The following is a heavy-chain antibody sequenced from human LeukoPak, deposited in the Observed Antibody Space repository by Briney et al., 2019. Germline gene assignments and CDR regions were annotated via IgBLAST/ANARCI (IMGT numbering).Heavy chain of an antibody. D-gene: IGHD3-9*01. Sequence: SETLSLTCTVSGGSINSGDYYWSWIRQHPGKGLEWIGYIYYSGSTYYNPSLKSRVTISVDTSKNQFSLKLSSVTAADTAVYHRGRGPILPGYSVRSYFDYWGQGTLATVSS. CDR2: IYYSGST. V-gene: IGHV4-31*03. J-gene: IGHJ4*02. CDR1: GGSINSGDYY. CDR3: GRGPILPGYSVRSYFDY.